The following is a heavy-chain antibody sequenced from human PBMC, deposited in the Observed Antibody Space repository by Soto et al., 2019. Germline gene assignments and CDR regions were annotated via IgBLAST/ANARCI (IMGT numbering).Heavy chain of an antibody. CDR3: ARVQSGSYYYYGMDV. CDR2: IYHSGST. J-gene: IGHJ6*02. CDR1: GGSISRSNW. Sequence: QVQLQESGPGLVKPSGTLSLICGVSGGSISRSNWWSWVRQPPGKGLEWIGEIYHSGSTNYNPSLKSRVTISVDKSKNQCSLKLSSVTAADTAVYYCARVQSGSYYYYGMDVWGQGTTVTVSS. V-gene: IGHV4-4*02. D-gene: IGHD1-26*01.